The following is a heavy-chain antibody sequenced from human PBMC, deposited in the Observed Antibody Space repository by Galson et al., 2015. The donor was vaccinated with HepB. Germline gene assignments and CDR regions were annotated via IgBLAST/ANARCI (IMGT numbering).Heavy chain of an antibody. CDR1: GYTFTSYS. CDR2: ISAYNGNT. Sequence: SVKVSCKASGYTFTSYSISWVRQAPGQGLEWMGWISAYNGNTNYAQKLQGRVTMTTDTSTSTAYMELRSLRSEDTAVYYCARGGEGYCSSTSCYTEYWFDPWGQGTLVTVSS. D-gene: IGHD2-2*02. J-gene: IGHJ5*02. V-gene: IGHV1-18*04. CDR3: ARGGEGYCSSTSCYTEYWFDP.